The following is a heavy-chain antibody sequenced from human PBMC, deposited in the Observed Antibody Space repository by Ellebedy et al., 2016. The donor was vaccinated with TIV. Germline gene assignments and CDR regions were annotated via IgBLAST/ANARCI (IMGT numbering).Heavy chain of an antibody. D-gene: IGHD3-10*01. CDR2: ISPGSNYR. CDR3: TRDRQIGSGSPDY. CDR1: GFNFNDYY. J-gene: IGHJ4*02. Sequence: GESLKISCAASGFNFNDYYMSWIRQAPGKGLELISYISPGSNYRKYADSVKGRFTISRDNAMNLMSLQMSSLSVDDTAVYYCTRDRQIGSGSPDYWGQGALVNVS. V-gene: IGHV3-11*05.